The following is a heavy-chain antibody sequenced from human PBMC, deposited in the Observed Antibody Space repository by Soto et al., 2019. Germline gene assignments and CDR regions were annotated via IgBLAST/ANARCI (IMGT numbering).Heavy chain of an antibody. D-gene: IGHD3-16*02. CDR3: AKDVYDYIWGSYRPFDY. CDR2: ISGSGGST. J-gene: IGHJ4*02. V-gene: IGHV3-23*01. CDR1: GFTFSSYA. Sequence: GESLKISCAASGFTFSSYAMSWVRQAPGKGLEWVSAISGSGGSTYYADSVKGRFTISRDNSKNTLYLQMNSLRAEDTAVYYCAKDVYDYIWGSYRPFDYWGQGTLVTVSS.